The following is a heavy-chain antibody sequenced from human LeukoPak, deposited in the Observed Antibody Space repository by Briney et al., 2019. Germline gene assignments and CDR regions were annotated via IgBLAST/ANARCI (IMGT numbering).Heavy chain of an antibody. D-gene: IGHD6-19*01. V-gene: IGHV1-8*01. J-gene: IGHJ4*02. Sequence: ASVKVSCKASGYTFTSYDVNWVRQATGQGLEWMGWMNPNSGNTGYAQKFQGRVTMTRNTSISTAYMELSSLRSEDTAVYYCARGFGGWYVFDYWGQGTLVTVSS. CDR3: ARGFGGWYVFDY. CDR1: GYTFTSYD. CDR2: MNPNSGNT.